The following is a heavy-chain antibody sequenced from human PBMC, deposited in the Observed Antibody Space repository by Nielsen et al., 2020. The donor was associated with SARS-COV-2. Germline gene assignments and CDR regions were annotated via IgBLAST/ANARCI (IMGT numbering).Heavy chain of an antibody. J-gene: IGHJ6*02. Sequence: WLRQPPGKGLEWVSYISSSGSTIYYADSVKGRFTISRDNAKNSLYLQMNSLRAEDTAVYYCARDLGYCSSTSCPTPVNYYYGMDVWGQGTTVTVSS. V-gene: IGHV3-11*04. CDR2: ISSSGSTI. CDR3: ARDLGYCSSTSCPTPVNYYYGMDV. D-gene: IGHD2-2*01.